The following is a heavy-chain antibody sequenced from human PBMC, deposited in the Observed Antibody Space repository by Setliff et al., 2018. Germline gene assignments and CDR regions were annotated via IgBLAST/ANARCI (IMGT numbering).Heavy chain of an antibody. CDR1: GGSISSSSYY. J-gene: IGHJ4*02. V-gene: IGHV4-39*07. CDR3: RFWSSYYKNDY. CDR2: IYYTGNT. Sequence: SETLSLTCTASGGSISSSSYYWGWIRQPPGKGLEWIGTIYYTGNTYYNPSLKSRVTISVDTSKKQLSLKLSTVTAADTAVYYCRFWSSYYKNDYWAQGTLVTVSS. D-gene: IGHD3-3*01.